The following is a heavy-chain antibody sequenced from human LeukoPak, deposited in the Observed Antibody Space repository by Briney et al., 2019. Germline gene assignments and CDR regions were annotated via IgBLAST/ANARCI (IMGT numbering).Heavy chain of an antibody. D-gene: IGHD6-19*01. CDR2: ISGSGGST. Sequence: GGTLRLSCAASGFTFSSYGMSWVRQAPGKGLEWVSAISGSGGSTYYADSVKGRFTISRDNSKNTLYLQMNSLRAEDTAVYYCAKDGAVAAYYFDYWGQGTLVTVSS. V-gene: IGHV3-23*01. CDR1: GFTFSSYG. J-gene: IGHJ4*02. CDR3: AKDGAVAAYYFDY.